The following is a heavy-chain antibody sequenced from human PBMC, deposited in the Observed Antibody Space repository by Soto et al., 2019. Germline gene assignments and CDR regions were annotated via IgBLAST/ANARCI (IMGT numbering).Heavy chain of an antibody. CDR1: GFTFSSYA. J-gene: IGHJ4*02. V-gene: IGHV3-23*01. CDR3: AKVIYDSSGYHHYFDY. CDR2: ISGSGGST. Sequence: GGSLRLSCAASGFTFSSYAMSWVRQAPGKGLEWVSAISGSGGSTYYADSVKGRFTISRDNSKNTLYLQMNSLRAEDTAVYYCAKVIYDSSGYHHYFDYWGQGTLVTVSS. D-gene: IGHD3-22*01.